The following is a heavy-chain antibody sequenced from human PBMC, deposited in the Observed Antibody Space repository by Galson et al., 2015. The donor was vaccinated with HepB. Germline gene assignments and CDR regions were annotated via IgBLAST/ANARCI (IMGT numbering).Heavy chain of an antibody. CDR1: GFTFSNYA. CDR3: ARGDRFLEWLPFDY. Sequence: SLRLSCAASGFTFSNYAIHWVRQAPGKGLEWVAVTSYDGSYKYYARSVKGRFTISRDNSKNTLYLQMNSLRAEDTAVYYCARGDRFLEWLPFDYWGQGTQVTVSS. D-gene: IGHD3-3*01. CDR2: TSYDGSYK. V-gene: IGHV3-30-3*01. J-gene: IGHJ4*02.